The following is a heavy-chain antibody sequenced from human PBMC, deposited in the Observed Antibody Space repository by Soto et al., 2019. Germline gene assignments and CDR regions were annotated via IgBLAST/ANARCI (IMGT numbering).Heavy chain of an antibody. Sequence: GGSLRLSCVASGFSFSSQAMSWARQAPGKGLEWVSSISSSSSYIYYADSVKGRFTISRDNAKNSLYLQMNSLRAEDTAVYYCASHPRDSSGYWYYFDYWGQGTLVTVSS. D-gene: IGHD3-22*01. CDR2: ISSSSSYI. J-gene: IGHJ4*02. CDR1: GFSFSSQA. V-gene: IGHV3-21*01. CDR3: ASHPRDSSGYWYYFDY.